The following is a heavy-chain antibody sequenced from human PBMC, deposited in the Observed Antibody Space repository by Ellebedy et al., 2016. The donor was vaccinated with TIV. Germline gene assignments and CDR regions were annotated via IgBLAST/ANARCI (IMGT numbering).Heavy chain of an antibody. D-gene: IGHD3-10*01. CDR2: FHYSGTT. J-gene: IGHJ4*02. CDR3: ARTSTMVRGALDY. Sequence: GSLRLXXTVSDGSIRSYHWSWIWQSPGKGLEWIGYFHYSGTTNYNPSLKSRLSISVDTSKNQFSLNLSSVTAADTGVYYCARTSTMVRGALDYWGQGTLVTVSS. V-gene: IGHV4-59*01. CDR1: DGSIRSYH.